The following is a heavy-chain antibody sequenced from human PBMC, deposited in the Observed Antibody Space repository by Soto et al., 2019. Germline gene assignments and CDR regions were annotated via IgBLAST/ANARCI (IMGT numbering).Heavy chain of an antibody. CDR2: ISYDGSNK. CDR1: GFTFSSYA. CDR3: AREGILNWFDP. D-gene: IGHD5-18*01. V-gene: IGHV3-30-3*01. Sequence: GGSLRLSCAASGFTFSSYAMHWVRQAPGKGLEWVAVISYDGSNKYYADSVKGRFTISRDNSKNTLYLQMNSLRAEDTAVYYCAREGILNWFDPWGQGTLVTVSS. J-gene: IGHJ5*02.